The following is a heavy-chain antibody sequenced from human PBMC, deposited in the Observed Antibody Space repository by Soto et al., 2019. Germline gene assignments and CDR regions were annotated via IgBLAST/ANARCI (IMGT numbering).Heavy chain of an antibody. V-gene: IGHV4-39*01. J-gene: IGHJ4*02. Sequence: QLQLQESGPGLVKPSETLSLTCTVSGGSISSSSYYWGWIRQPPGKGLEWIGSIYYSGSTYYNPSLKRRVTIAVDTSQNQFSLKLSSVTAADSAVYYCARLPAGPDYYYSSFVDYFDYWGQGTLVTVSS. CDR3: ARLPAGPDYYYSSFVDYFDY. CDR2: IYYSGST. D-gene: IGHD3-22*01. CDR1: GGSISSSSYY.